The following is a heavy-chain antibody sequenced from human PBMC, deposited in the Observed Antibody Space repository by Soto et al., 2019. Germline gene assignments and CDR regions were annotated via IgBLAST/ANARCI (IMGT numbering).Heavy chain of an antibody. CDR3: ARDRISGWSAPGDY. J-gene: IGHJ4*02. CDR2: INPGGGST. CDR1: GYTFTSHY. Sequence: GASVKVSCKASGYTFTSHYMHWVRQAPGQGLEWMGIINPGGGSTTYAQKFQGRLTMTRDTSTSTVYMELSSLRSEDTAVYYCARDRISGWSAPGDYWGQGTLVTVSS. D-gene: IGHD6-19*01. V-gene: IGHV1-46*01.